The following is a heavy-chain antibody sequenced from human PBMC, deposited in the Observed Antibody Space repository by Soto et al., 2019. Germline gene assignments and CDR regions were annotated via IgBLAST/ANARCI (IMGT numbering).Heavy chain of an antibody. CDR3: AKDSHTVAGTSLGQFDY. CDR2: ISGSGGST. J-gene: IGHJ4*02. D-gene: IGHD6-19*01. CDR1: GFTFSSYA. Sequence: GGSLRLSCAASGFTFSSYAMSWVRQAPGKGLEWVSAISGSGGSTYYADSVKGRFTISRDNSKNTLYLQMNSLRAEDTAVYYCAKDSHTVAGTSLGQFDYWGQGTLVTVSS. V-gene: IGHV3-23*01.